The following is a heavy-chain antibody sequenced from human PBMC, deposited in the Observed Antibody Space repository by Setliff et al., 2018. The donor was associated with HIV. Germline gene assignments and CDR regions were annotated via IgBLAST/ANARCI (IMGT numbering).Heavy chain of an antibody. J-gene: IGHJ6*03. V-gene: IGHV1-69*04. D-gene: IGHD3-3*01. CDR3: VRGVQSPPHYSYYYMDV. Sequence: GASVKVSCKASGYSFTKYGISWVRQAPGQGLDWMGRIIPILGVANYAQRFQGKVTITADKSTSKAYMELTSLRFDDTAMYYCVRGVQSPPHYSYYYMDVWGEGTMVTVSS. CDR2: IIPILGVA. CDR1: GYSFTKYG.